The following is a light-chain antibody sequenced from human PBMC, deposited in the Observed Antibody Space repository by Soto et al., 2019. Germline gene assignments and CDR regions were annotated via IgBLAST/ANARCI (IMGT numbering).Light chain of an antibody. J-gene: IGKJ2*01. CDR2: KAS. Sequence: DIQMTQSPSTLSASVGDRVTITCRASQSISSWLAWYQQKPGKAPKLLIYKASSLESGVPPRFSGSGSGTEFTLTISSLQPDDFATYYCQEYNRYYTFGQGTKLEIK. CDR3: QEYNRYYT. CDR1: QSISSW. V-gene: IGKV1-5*03.